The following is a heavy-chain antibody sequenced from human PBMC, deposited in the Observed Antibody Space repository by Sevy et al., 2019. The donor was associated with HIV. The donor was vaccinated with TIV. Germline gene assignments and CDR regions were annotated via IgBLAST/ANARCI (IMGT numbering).Heavy chain of an antibody. CDR2: IWYDRSSK. Sequence: GRSLRLSCAASGFTFSSYGMHWIRQAPGKGLQWVAVIWYDRSSKYYADSVKGRFTVSRDNSKNTLYLQMNSLRAEDTAVYYCARYKLLPFTVTMVRGSLSYYFDSWGQGTPVSVSS. CDR3: ARYKLLPFTVTMVRGSLSYYFDS. V-gene: IGHV3-33*01. D-gene: IGHD3-10*01. CDR1: GFTFSSYG. J-gene: IGHJ4*02.